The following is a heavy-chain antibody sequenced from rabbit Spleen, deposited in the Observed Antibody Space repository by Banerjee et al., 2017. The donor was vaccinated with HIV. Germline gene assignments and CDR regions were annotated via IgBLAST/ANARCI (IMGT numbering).Heavy chain of an antibody. CDR2: IYAGSSNNI. Sequence: QEQLEESGGDLVKPEGSLTLTCTASGFSFSSSYWICWVRQAPGKGLEWIACIYAGSSNNIYYASWVNGRFTISKTSSTTVTLQMTSVTAADTATYFCVRLVVGSSYYDLWGQGTLVTVS. J-gene: IGHJ4*01. V-gene: IGHV1S45*01. CDR3: VRLVVGSSYYDL. CDR1: GFSFSSSYW. D-gene: IGHD1-1*01.